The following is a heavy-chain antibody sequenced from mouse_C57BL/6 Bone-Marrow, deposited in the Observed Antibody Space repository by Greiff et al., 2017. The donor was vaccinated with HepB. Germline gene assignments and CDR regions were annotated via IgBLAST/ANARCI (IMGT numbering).Heavy chain of an antibody. CDR1: GYTFTSYW. Sequence: QVHVKQSGAELVKPGASVKMSCKASGYTFTSYWITWVKQRPGQGLEWIGDIYPGSGSTNYNEKFKSKATLTVDTSSSTAYMQLSSLTSEDSAVYYCASRGDSGDWGQGTTLTVSS. V-gene: IGHV1-55*01. CDR2: IYPGSGST. CDR3: ASRGDSGD. J-gene: IGHJ2*01.